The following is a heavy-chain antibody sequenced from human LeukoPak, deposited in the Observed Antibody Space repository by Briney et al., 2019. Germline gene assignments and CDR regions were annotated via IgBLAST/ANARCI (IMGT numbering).Heavy chain of an antibody. Sequence: ASVKVSCKASGGTFSSYAISWVRQAPGQGLEWMGRIIPILGIANYAQKFQGRVTITADKSTSTAYMELSSLRSEDTAVYYCARVVRDSSGYYMRDWGQGTLVTVSS. CDR1: GGTFSSYA. J-gene: IGHJ4*02. CDR2: IIPILGIA. CDR3: ARVVRDSSGYYMRD. V-gene: IGHV1-69*04. D-gene: IGHD3-22*01.